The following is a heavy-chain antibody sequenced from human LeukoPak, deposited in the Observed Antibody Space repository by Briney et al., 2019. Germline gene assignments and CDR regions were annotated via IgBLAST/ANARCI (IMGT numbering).Heavy chain of an antibody. D-gene: IGHD2-15*01. J-gene: IGHJ5*02. Sequence: KSSETLSLTCTVSGGSISSGGYFWSWIRQLPGKGLEWIGYMHNSENADYNPSLKSRVTISVDTSKNQISLKVNSVTAADPAVYYVATERGRLTESCGPGTLVTVSS. V-gene: IGHV4-31*03. CDR1: GGSISSGGYF. CDR3: ATERGRLTES. CDR2: MHNSENA.